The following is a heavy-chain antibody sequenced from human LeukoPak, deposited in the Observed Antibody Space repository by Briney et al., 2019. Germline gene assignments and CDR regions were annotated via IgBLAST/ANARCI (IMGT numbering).Heavy chain of an antibody. D-gene: IGHD5-12*01. V-gene: IGHV3-23*01. CDR3: AKDQDLVIVATNFDY. J-gene: IGHJ4*02. Sequence: GGSLRLSCAASGFTFSSYAMSWVRQAPGKGLEWVSAISGSGGSTYYADSVKGRFTISRGNSKNTLYLQMNSLRAEDTAVYYCAKDQDLVIVATNFDYWGQGTLVTVSS. CDR1: GFTFSSYA. CDR2: ISGSGGST.